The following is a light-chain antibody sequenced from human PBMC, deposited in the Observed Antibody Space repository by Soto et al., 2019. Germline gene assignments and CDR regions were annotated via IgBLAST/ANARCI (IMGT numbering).Light chain of an antibody. V-gene: IGLV2-23*02. CDR3: SSYAGSTLYVV. CDR2: EVT. Sequence: QAVVTQPASVSGSPGQSITISCTGTSSDVGSYNLVSWYQQHPGKAPKLIIYEVTKRPSGISNRFSGSKSGNTASLTISGLQAGDEADYYCSSYAGSTLYVVFGGGTQLTVL. CDR1: SSDVGSYNL. J-gene: IGLJ2*01.